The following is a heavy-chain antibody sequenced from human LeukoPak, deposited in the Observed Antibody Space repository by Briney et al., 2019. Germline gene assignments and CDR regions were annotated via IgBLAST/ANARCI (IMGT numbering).Heavy chain of an antibody. J-gene: IGHJ6*03. CDR2: ISYDGSNK. D-gene: IGHD6-6*01. Sequence: PGGSLRLSCAASGFTFSSYAMHWVRQAPGKGLEWVAVISYDGSNKYYADSVKGRFTISRDNSKNTLYLQMNSLRAEDTAVYYCASDRAYSSSPLGYMDVWGKGTTVTVSS. V-gene: IGHV3-30*01. CDR1: GFTFSSYA. CDR3: ASDRAYSSSPLGYMDV.